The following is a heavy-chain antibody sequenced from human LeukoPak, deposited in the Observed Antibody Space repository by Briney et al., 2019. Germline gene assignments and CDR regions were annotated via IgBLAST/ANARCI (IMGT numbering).Heavy chain of an antibody. CDR1: GITLSSYS. CDR3: ARDPNYAFGY. J-gene: IGHJ4*02. D-gene: IGHD2-2*01. V-gene: IGHV3-48*01. CDR2: ISSSSGNI. Sequence: PGGSLRLSCAASGITLSSYSMNWVRQAPGKGLEWVSYISSSSGNINYVDSVKGRFTISGDNARNSLYLQMNSLRGEDTAVFYCARDPNYAFGYWGQGTLVTVSS.